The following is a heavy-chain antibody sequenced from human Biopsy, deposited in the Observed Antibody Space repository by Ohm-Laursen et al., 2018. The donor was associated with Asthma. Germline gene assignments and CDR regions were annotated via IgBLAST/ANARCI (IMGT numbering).Heavy chain of an antibody. CDR1: GGTFSSYA. CDR2: LIPIFGTA. Sequence: ASVKVSCKASGGTFSSYAISWVRQAPGQGLEWMGGLIPIFGTANYAQKFQGRVTITADESTSTAYVELSSLRSEDTAVYYCARDFLLQHGSSWYYYYYGMDVWGQGTTVTVSS. J-gene: IGHJ6*02. CDR3: ARDFLLQHGSSWYYYYYGMDV. D-gene: IGHD6-13*01. V-gene: IGHV1-69*13.